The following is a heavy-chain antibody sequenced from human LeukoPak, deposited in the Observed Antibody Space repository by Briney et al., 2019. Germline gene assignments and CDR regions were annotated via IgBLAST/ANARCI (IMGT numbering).Heavy chain of an antibody. V-gene: IGHV1-46*01. CDR1: GYTFTSYY. CDR2: INPSGGST. CDR3: VRSTQPYCSGGSCYGSSVWFDP. D-gene: IGHD2-15*01. Sequence: ASVKVSCKASGYTFTSYYMHWVRQAPGQGLEWMGIINPSGGSTSYAQKFQGRVTMTRDTSTSTVYMELSSLRSEDTAVYYCVRSTQPYCSGGSCYGSSVWFDPWGQGTLVTVSS. J-gene: IGHJ5*02.